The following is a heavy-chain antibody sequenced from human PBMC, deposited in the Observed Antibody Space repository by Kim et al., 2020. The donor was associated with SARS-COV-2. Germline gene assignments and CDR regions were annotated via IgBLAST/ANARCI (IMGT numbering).Heavy chain of an antibody. CDR3: EASDY. J-gene: IGHJ4*02. V-gene: IGHV3-23*01. CDR2: ISARCLGT. Sequence: ISARCLGTHYADSVKGRFTISRDNSRSTLFLQMNYLRAEDTAIYYCEASDYWGQGSLVTVSS.